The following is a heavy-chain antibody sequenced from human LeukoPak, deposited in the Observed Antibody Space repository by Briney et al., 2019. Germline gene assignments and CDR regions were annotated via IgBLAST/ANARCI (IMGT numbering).Heavy chain of an antibody. Sequence: SVKVSCKASGHTFTSYDISWVRQAPGQGLEWMGRIIPILGIANYAQKFQGRVTITADKSTSTAYMELSSLRSEDTAVYYCAREFSGSGQDDYYYGSGSFYDSDYYYYYGMDVWGQGTTVTVSS. CDR2: IIPILGIA. J-gene: IGHJ6*02. CDR3: AREFSGSGQDDYYYGSGSFYDSDYYYYYGMDV. V-gene: IGHV1-69*04. CDR1: GHTFTSYD. D-gene: IGHD3-10*01.